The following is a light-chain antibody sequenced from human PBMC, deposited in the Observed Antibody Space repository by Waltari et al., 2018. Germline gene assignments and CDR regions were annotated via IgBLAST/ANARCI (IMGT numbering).Light chain of an antibody. CDR2: DVS. Sequence: QSALTQPASVSGSPGQSITISCTGTSSDVGGYNYVSWYQQHPDKAPKLMIYDVSNRPSGVSNRFSGSKSGNTASLTISGLQADDEADYYCSSYTSSSPIYVFGTGTKVTVL. CDR3: SSYTSSSPIYV. V-gene: IGLV2-14*03. J-gene: IGLJ1*01. CDR1: SSDVGGYNY.